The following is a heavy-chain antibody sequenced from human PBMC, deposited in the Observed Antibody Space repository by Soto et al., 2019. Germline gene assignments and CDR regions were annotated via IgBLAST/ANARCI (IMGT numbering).Heavy chain of an antibody. CDR2: INAGNGNT. CDR1: GYTFTSYA. CDR3: ARVENIGQRPYYYYGMDV. Sequence: ASVKVSCKASGYTFTSYAMHWVRQAPGQRLERMGWINAGNGNTKYSQKFQGRVTITRDTSASTAYMELSSLRSEDTAVYYCARVENIGQRPYYYYGMDVWGQGTTVTVSS. D-gene: IGHD6-25*01. V-gene: IGHV1-3*01. J-gene: IGHJ6*02.